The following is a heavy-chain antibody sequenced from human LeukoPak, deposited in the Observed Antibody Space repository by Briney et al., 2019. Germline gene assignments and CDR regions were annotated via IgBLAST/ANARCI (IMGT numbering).Heavy chain of an antibody. CDR1: GGSISGHY. V-gene: IGHV4-59*11. CDR2: IHYSGRP. D-gene: IGHD3-16*01. CDR3: ARFGVDYDMDV. J-gene: IGHJ6*02. Sequence: AETLSLTCTVSGGSISGHYWTWIRQPPGRGLEWIRQIHYSGRPDYNPSLKSRITISVATSKNQLSLKVTSVTGADTAVYYCARFGVDYDMDVWGQGTTVTVSS.